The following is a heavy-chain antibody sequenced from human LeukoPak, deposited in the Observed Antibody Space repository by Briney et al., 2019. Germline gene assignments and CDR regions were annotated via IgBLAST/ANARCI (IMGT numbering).Heavy chain of an antibody. D-gene: IGHD7-27*01. CDR3: ARANWGQAPIDY. CDR2: IYYSGST. V-gene: IGHV4-38-2*02. J-gene: IGHJ4*02. CDR1: GYSISSGYY. Sequence: KSSETLSLTCTVSGYSISSGYYWGWIRQPPGKGLEWIGSIYYSGSTYYNPSLKSRVTISVDTSKNQFSLKLSSVTAADTAVYYCARANWGQAPIDYWGQGTLVTVSS.